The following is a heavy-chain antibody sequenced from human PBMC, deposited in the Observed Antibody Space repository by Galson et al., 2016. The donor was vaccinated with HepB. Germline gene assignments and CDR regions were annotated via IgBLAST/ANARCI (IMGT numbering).Heavy chain of an antibody. CDR2: ISGNNGNT. CDR3: VRDYWFDP. CDR1: GYTFTHYG. Sequence: SVKVSYKASGYTFTHYGIAWVRQAPGQGFEWMGWISGNNGNTNYAQKIQDRVTMTIDTSTSTAHMELRSLKSDDTAVYYCVRDYWFDPWGQGTLVIVSS. J-gene: IGHJ5*02. V-gene: IGHV1-18*01.